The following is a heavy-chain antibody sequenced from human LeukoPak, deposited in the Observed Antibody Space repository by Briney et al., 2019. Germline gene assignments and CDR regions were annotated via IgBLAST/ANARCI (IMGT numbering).Heavy chain of an antibody. CDR2: INSDGSST. CDR3: AKDFDDYVWGSYGDY. J-gene: IGHJ4*02. D-gene: IGHD3-16*01. CDR1: GFTFSSYW. Sequence: GGSLRLSCAASGFTFSSYWMHWVRQAPGKGLVWVSRINSDGSSTSYADSVKGRFTISRDNAKNTLYLQMNSLRAEDTAVYYCAKDFDDYVWGSYGDYWGQGTLVTVSS. V-gene: IGHV3-74*01.